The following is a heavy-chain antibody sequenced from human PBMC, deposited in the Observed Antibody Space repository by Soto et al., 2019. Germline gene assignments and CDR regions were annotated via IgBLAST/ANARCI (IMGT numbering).Heavy chain of an antibody. CDR2: ISGNNGDT. CDR1: GYTFTYYG. Sequence: QVQLLQSGAEVKKPGASVKVSCKASGYTFTYYGISWVRQAPGQGLEWMGWISGNNGDTNYAQKFQGRVTMTTDTSTSTAYMELRSLRSDDTAVYYCARDADIAVVPPAVIPFDYWGQGTQVTVSS. V-gene: IGHV1-18*04. CDR3: ARDADIAVVPPAVIPFDY. D-gene: IGHD2-2*01. J-gene: IGHJ4*02.